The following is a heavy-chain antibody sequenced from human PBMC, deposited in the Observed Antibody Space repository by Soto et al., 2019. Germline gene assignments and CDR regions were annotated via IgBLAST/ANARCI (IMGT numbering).Heavy chain of an antibody. CDR3: ATDLLITPR. CDR1: GGAISAGNW. J-gene: IGHJ4*02. D-gene: IGHD2-21*01. CDR2: IFHSGRS. V-gene: IGHV4-4*02. Sequence: QVQLRESGPGLVEPSTTLSLTCTVGGGAISAGNWGSWLRQSPGKGLQWVGEIFHSGRSNYNPSLKSRVTLSVDTSQNQFSLTLHSVTVADTAVYYCATDLLITPRWGQGTLVSVSS.